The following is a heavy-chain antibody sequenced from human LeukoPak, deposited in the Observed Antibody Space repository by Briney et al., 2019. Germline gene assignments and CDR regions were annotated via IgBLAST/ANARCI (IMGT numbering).Heavy chain of an antibody. D-gene: IGHD3-22*01. V-gene: IGHV4-39*01. Sequence: PSETLSLTCNVSGGSISSSSYYWGWIRQPPGKGLEWIGSIYSSGSTYYNPSLKSRVTISVDTSKSQFSLRLNSVTAADTAEYYCARHASDSSGYYEYYFDYWGQGTLVTVSS. CDR3: ARHASDSSGYYEYYFDY. CDR2: IYSSGST. CDR1: GGSISSSSYY. J-gene: IGHJ4*02.